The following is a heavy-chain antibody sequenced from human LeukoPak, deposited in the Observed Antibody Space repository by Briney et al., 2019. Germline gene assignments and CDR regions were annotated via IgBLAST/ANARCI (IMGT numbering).Heavy chain of an antibody. D-gene: IGHD3-22*01. CDR2: IYYSGTT. Sequence: SETLSLTCTVSGGSISSNIYYWGWIRQPPGKGLEWIGTIYYSGTTYYNPSLKSRVNISVDTSKNQFSLKLSSVTAADTAVYHCARARHYYDSSGYLGDAFDMWGQGTMVTVSS. CDR1: GGSISSNIYY. CDR3: ARARHYYDSSGYLGDAFDM. V-gene: IGHV4-39*01. J-gene: IGHJ3*02.